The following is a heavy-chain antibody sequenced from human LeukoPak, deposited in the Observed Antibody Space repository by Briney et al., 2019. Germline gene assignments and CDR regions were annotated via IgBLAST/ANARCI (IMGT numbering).Heavy chain of an antibody. D-gene: IGHD3-3*01. CDR1: GGSISSGGYY. J-gene: IGHJ4*02. V-gene: IGHV4-31*03. Sequence: PSQTLSLTCTVSGGSISSGGYYWSWIRQHPGKGLEWIGYIYYSGSTYCNPSLKSRVTISVDTSKNQFSLKLSSVTAADTAVYYCARVIKVGYYDFWSGSTFFDYWGQGTLVTVSS. CDR2: IYYSGST. CDR3: ARVIKVGYYDFWSGSTFFDY.